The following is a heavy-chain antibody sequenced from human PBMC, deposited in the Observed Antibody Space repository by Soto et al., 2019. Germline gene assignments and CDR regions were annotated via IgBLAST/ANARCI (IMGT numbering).Heavy chain of an antibody. V-gene: IGHV3-30-3*01. CDR1: GFIFSGYA. Sequence: QVQLVESGGGVVQPGGSLRLSCAASGFIFSGYAMHWVRQAPGKGLEWVAVISYDGNTQYYADSVKGRFTVSRDNSNNILYVEMNYLRDEDTAMYYCAKETNAYEINFWGQGTLVTVSP. CDR3: AKETNAYEINF. D-gene: IGHD3-9*01. CDR2: ISYDGNTQ. J-gene: IGHJ4*02.